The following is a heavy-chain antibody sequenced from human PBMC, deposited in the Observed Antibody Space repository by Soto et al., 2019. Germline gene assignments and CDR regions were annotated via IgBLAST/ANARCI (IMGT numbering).Heavy chain of an antibody. CDR1: GGSFSGYY. J-gene: IGHJ6*02. V-gene: IGHV4-34*01. Sequence: QVQLQQWGAGLLKPSETLSLTCAVYGGSFSGYYWSWIRQPPGKGLEWIGEINHSGSTNYNPSLKRRVTISVDTSKNQFSLKLSSVTAADTAVYYCARTRGYAAAGYYYYYGMDVWGQGTTVTVSS. CDR2: INHSGST. CDR3: ARTRGYAAAGYYYYYGMDV. D-gene: IGHD6-13*01.